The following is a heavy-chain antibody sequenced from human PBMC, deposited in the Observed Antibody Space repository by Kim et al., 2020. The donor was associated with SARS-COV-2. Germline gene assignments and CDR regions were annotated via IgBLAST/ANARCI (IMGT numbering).Heavy chain of an antibody. D-gene: IGHD3-3*01. J-gene: IGHJ4*02. V-gene: IGHV3-74*01. Sequence: GSSTTHVDSVKGRFPNSRANTKNTLYLQMNSLRAEDTSVYYCARGWSPGYWGQGTLVTVSS. CDR2: GSST. CDR3: ARGWSPGY.